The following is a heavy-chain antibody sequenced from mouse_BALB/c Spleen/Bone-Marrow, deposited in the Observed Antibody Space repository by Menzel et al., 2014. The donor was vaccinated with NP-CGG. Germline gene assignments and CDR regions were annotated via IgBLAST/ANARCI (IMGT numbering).Heavy chain of an antibody. CDR2: IYPGDGST. CDR1: GFTFRSYD. Sequence: QVQLQQSGPELVKPGALVKISCKASGFTFRSYDINWVKQRPGQGLEWIGWIYPGDGSTKYNEKLKGKATLTADKSSSTVYMQLSSLTSDNSAVYFCARSGDSSGYGFAYWGQGTLVTVSA. CDR3: ARSGDSSGYGFAY. J-gene: IGHJ3*01. V-gene: IGHV1S56*01. D-gene: IGHD3-2*01.